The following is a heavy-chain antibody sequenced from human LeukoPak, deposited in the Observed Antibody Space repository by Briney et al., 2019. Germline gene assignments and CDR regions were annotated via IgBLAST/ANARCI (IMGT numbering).Heavy chain of an antibody. CDR3: ARESRDSSGYDLGY. CDR2: INSDGTST. J-gene: IGHJ4*02. Sequence: GGSLRLSCAASGFTFSSYRMHWVRQAPGKGLVWVSRINSDGTSTSYADSVKGRLTLSRDNAKNTLYLQMNSLRAEDTAVYYCARESRDSSGYDLGYWGQGTLVTVSS. CDR1: GFTFSSYR. V-gene: IGHV3-74*01. D-gene: IGHD3-22*01.